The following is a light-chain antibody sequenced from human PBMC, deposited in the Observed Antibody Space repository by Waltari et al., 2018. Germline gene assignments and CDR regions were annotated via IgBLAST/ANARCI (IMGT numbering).Light chain of an antibody. V-gene: IGKV3-11*01. CDR3: QQGSILPLT. Sequence: VLTPHPYTLSLSAGNRASLSCSAIESVYKYLAWYQQRPGQPPRLLIYDTSNRAAGVPGRFSGSGYGTDFTLTITSLEAEDFAVYFCQQGSILPLTFGGGTRVEIK. CDR1: ESVYKY. J-gene: IGKJ4*01. CDR2: DTS.